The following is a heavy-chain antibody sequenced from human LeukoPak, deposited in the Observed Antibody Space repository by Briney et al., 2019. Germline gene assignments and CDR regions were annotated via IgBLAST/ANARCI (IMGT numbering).Heavy chain of an antibody. D-gene: IGHD2-2*01. CDR1: GFTFDDYT. V-gene: IGHV3-43*01. CDR3: AKSSAAMSYYYYYMDV. J-gene: IGHJ6*03. Sequence: GGSLRLSCAASGFTFDDYTMHWVRQAPGKGLEWVSLISWDGGSTYYADSVKGRFTISRDNSKNSLYLQMNSLRTEDTALYYCAKSSAAMSYYYYYMDVWGKGTTVIVSS. CDR2: ISWDGGST.